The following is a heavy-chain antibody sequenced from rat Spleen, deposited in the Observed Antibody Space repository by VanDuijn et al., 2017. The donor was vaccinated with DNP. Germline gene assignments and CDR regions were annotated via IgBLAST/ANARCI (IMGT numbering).Heavy chain of an antibody. CDR2: ISTSGGST. D-gene: IGHD1-3*01. V-gene: IGHV5-25*01. CDR3: ARGGGSPDY. CDR1: GFTFSNYY. Sequence: EVQLVESGGGLVQPGRSMKLSCAASGFTFSNYYMAWVRQAPTKGLEWVASISTSGGSTYYRDSVKGRFTISRDNAKNTLYLQMNSLRSEDTATYYCARGGGSPDYWGQGVMVTVSS. J-gene: IGHJ2*01.